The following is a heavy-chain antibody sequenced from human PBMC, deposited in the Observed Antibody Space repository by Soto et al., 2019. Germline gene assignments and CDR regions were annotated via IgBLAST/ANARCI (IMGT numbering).Heavy chain of an antibody. CDR1: GHTLTELS. J-gene: IGHJ6*02. D-gene: IGHD1-7*01. V-gene: IGHV1-24*01. CDR3: ATPATGTTAIYYYYYGMDV. CDR2: FDPEGGEA. Sequence: ASVKVSCKISGHTLTELSIHWVRQAPGKGLEWMGGFDPEGGEAIYAQKWHGRVTVTEDTVTGTAYMELRGLKSDDTAVYYCATPATGTTAIYYYYYGMDVWGQGTTVTVSS.